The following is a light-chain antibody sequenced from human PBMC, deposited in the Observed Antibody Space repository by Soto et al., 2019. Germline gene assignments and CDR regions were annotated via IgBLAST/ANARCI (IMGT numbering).Light chain of an antibody. V-gene: IGKV1-17*01. J-gene: IGKJ4*01. CDR1: QGIRND. CDR3: QQLESYPST. Sequence: DIEITQSPSSLSASVGDRVTIPCRASQGIRNDLGWYQQKPGKAAKRLIYAASSLPSGVPSRCSGSGAGTEFTLTISSLQPDDFETDYCQQLESYPSTFGGGTKVDIK. CDR2: AAS.